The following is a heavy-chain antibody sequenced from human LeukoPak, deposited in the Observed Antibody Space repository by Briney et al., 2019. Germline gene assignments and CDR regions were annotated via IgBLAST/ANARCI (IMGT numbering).Heavy chain of an antibody. J-gene: IGHJ1*01. D-gene: IGHD3-10*01. Sequence: GGSLRLSCAASGLPFSSYAMRGLRQAPGKGLEWVSAISGSCGSTYFADAVKGRFTIYRDNSKITLYLQMNSLRAEDTAVYYCAKLLTVQLRLWFGELLSYFQHWGQGTLVTVSS. CDR1: GLPFSSYA. CDR2: ISGSCGST. V-gene: IGHV3-23*01. CDR3: AKLLTVQLRLWFGELLSYFQH.